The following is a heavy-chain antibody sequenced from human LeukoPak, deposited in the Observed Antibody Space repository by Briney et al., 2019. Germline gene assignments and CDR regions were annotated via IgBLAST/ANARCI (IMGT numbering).Heavy chain of an antibody. J-gene: IGHJ6*02. V-gene: IGHV3-53*05. CDR1: GFTVSSNY. Sequence: GGSLRLSCAASGFTVSSNYMSWVRQAPGKGLEWVSVIYSGGSTYYADSVKGRFTISRDNSKNTLYLQMNSLRAEDTAVYYCARDRSGGSYYYYYGMDVWGQGTTVTVSS. D-gene: IGHD1-26*01. CDR2: IYSGGST. CDR3: ARDRSGGSYYYYYGMDV.